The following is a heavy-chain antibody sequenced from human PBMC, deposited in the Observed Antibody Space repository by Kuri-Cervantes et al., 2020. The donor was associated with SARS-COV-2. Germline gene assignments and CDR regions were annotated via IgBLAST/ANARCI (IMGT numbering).Heavy chain of an antibody. CDR1: GFTFSSYS. Sequence: GESLKISCAASGFTFSSYSMNWVRQAPGKGLEWVGRIKSKTDGGTTDYAAPVKGRFTISRDDSKNTLYLQMNSLKTEDTAVYYCTTILTGGGGYWGQGTLVTVSS. CDR2: IKSKTDGGTT. V-gene: IGHV3-15*07. D-gene: IGHD7-27*01. J-gene: IGHJ4*02. CDR3: TTILTGGGGY.